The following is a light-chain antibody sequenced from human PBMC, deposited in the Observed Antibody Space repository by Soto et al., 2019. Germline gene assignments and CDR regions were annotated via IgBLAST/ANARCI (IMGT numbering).Light chain of an antibody. V-gene: IGKV3-20*01. J-gene: IGKJ2*01. CDR2: GAS. CDR3: QQYGSSPYT. Sequence: EIVLTQSPGPLSLSPGEIATLSCRASQSVSSSYLAWYQQKPGQAPRLLLYGASSRATGIPDRFSGSGSGTDFTLTISRLEPADFAVYYCQQYGSSPYTFGQGTKLDIK. CDR1: QSVSSSY.